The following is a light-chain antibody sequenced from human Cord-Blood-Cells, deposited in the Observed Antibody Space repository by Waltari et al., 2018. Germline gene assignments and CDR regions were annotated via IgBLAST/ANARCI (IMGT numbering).Light chain of an antibody. J-gene: IGKJ4*01. CDR2: DAS. Sequence: DIQMTQSPSSLSASGGDRVTITYQASQDISNYLNWYQQKPGKAPKLLIYDASNLETGVPSRFSGSGSGTDFTFTISSLQPEDIATYYCQQYDNLPLTFGGGTKVEIK. CDR1: QDISNY. V-gene: IGKV1-33*01. CDR3: QQYDNLPLT.